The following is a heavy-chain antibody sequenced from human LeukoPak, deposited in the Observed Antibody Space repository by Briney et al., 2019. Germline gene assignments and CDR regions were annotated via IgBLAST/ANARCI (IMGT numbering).Heavy chain of an antibody. V-gene: IGHV3-48*03. CDR1: GLTFSGYD. CDR3: PRGRSLFVY. CDR2: ISSSGPTI. D-gene: IGHD1-26*01. Sequence: PGGALRLSCAASGLTFSGYDMNWVRQARGKGLEGVSYISSSGPTIHYARSVRGRFTISRHNANTSLYLQMNSLRAEDTAVYYCPRGRSLFVYWGQGTLVTVSS. J-gene: IGHJ4*02.